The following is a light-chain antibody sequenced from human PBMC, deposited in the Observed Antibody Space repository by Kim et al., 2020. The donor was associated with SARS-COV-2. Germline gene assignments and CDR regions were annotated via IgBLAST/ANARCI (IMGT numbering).Light chain of an antibody. CDR3: QKYNNWPRT. J-gene: IGKJ1*01. Sequence: EIVLTQSPGTLSLSPGERATLSCRASQSVSSSSLAWYQQKPGQAPRLLIYGASNRATGIPDRFSGSGSGTDFTLTISRLEPEDFAVYYCQKYNNWPRTFGQGTKVDIK. CDR2: GAS. V-gene: IGKV3-20*01. CDR1: QSVSSSS.